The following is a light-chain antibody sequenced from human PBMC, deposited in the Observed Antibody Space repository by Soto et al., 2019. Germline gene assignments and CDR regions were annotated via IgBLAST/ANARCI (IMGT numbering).Light chain of an antibody. J-gene: IGKJ4*01. CDR2: GAS. CDR3: QQYGSSPKIT. V-gene: IGKV3-20*01. Sequence: ENWLTQSPGTLSFAPGGRATLSCRARQSVGSTYLAWYQQKPGQAPRLLIYGASSRATGIPDRFSGSGSGSDFTLTISRLEPEDFAVYYCQQYGSSPKITFGGGTKVDIK. CDR1: QSVGSTY.